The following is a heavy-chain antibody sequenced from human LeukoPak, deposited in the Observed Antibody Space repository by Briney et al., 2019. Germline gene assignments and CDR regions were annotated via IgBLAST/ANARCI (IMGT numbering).Heavy chain of an antibody. CDR2: IYSGGAT. Sequence: GGSLRLSCAASGFXVSGNYMSWVRQAPGKGLEWVSAIYSGGATYYTDSVKGRFTMSRHTSKNTLDLQMNSLRVEDTAVYYCARWKMEGIVVDVFDIWGQGTRVTVSS. CDR3: ARWKMEGIVVDVFDI. D-gene: IGHD3-22*01. J-gene: IGHJ3*02. CDR1: GFXVSGNY. V-gene: IGHV3-53*04.